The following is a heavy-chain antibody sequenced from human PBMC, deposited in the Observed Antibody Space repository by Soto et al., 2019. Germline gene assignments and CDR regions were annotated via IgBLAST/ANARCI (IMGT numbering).Heavy chain of an antibody. CDR3: ARLSLHSPIWAFDD. V-gene: IGHV4-39*01. CDR2: IYYTGRT. J-gene: IGHJ4*02. Sequence: ETLSLTCTVSSGSISSRSYYWGWIRQPPGRGLEWIGNIYYTGRTSYNSSLKSRVTISMDTSRNQFSLTLNSLTAADTSIFYCARLSLHSPIWAFDDWGPGTLVTVSS. D-gene: IGHD3-16*01. CDR1: SGSISSRSYY.